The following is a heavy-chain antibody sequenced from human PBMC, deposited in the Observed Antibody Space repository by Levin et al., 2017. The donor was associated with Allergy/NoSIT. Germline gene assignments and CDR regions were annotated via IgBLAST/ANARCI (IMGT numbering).Heavy chain of an antibody. CDR3: ARTRYYGSGSYYNWGYYFDY. D-gene: IGHD3-10*01. Sequence: LSLTCAASGFTFSSYSMNWVRQAPGKGLEWVSSITSSSSYIYYADSVKGRFTISRDNAKNSLYLQMNSLRAEDTAVYYCARTRYYGSGSYYNWGYYFDYWGQGTLVTVSS. CDR1: GFTFSSYS. J-gene: IGHJ4*02. CDR2: ITSSSSYI. V-gene: IGHV3-21*01.